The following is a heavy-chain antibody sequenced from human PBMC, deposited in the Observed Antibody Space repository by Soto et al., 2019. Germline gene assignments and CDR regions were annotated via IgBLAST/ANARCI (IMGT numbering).Heavy chain of an antibody. CDR3: ARTRSGSYSFDY. CDR2: ISGSGGST. V-gene: IGHV3-23*01. CDR1: GFTFSSYA. J-gene: IGHJ4*02. D-gene: IGHD1-26*01. Sequence: PGGSLRLSCAASGFTFSSYAMSWVRQAPGKGLEWVSAISGSGGSTYYADSVKGRFTISRDNSKNTLYLQMNSLRAEDTAVYYCARTRSGSYSFDYWGQGTLVTVSS.